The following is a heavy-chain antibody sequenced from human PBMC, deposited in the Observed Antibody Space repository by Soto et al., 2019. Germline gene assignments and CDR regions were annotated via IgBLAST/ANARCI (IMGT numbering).Heavy chain of an antibody. V-gene: IGHV3-21*01. CDR1: GFTFSSYS. D-gene: IGHD2-2*01. Sequence: PGGSLRLSCAASGFTFSSYSMNWVRQAPGKGLEWVSSISSSISYIYYADSVKGRFTISRDNAKNSLYLQMNSLRAEDTAVYYCAYPPPAAMWFDTWSQGALVTVSS. CDR3: AYPPPAAMWFDT. CDR2: ISSSISYI. J-gene: IGHJ5*02.